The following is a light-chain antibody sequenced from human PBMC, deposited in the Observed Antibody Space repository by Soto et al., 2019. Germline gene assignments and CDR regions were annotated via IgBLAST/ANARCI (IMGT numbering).Light chain of an antibody. J-gene: IGLJ2*01. CDR1: DIGSKG. CDR3: QLWDSGSAHVV. Sequence: SSELTQPPSVSVAPGKTASISCGGNDIGSKGVHWYQQKPGQAPVLVIYSDTDLPPVITERFSGSNSANLATLTIRRVEAGDEADYYCQLWDSGSAHVVFGGGTQLTV. V-gene: IGLV3-21*01. CDR2: SDT.